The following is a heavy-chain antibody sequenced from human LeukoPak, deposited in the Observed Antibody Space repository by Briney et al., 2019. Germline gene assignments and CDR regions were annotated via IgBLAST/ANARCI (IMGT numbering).Heavy chain of an antibody. CDR1: GFTFSNYA. Sequence: PGGSLRLSCVASGFTFSNYAMNWVRQAPGKGLEWVSAISGSGGSTYYADSVKGRFTISRDNSKNTLYLQMNSLRAEDTAVYYCAKKTTGLLDYYYYYMDVWGKGTTVTVSS. CDR3: AKKTTGLLDYYYYYMDV. J-gene: IGHJ6*03. D-gene: IGHD4-17*01. CDR2: ISGSGGST. V-gene: IGHV3-23*01.